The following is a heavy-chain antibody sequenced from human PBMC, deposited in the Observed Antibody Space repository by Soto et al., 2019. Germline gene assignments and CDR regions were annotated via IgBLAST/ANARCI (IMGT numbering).Heavy chain of an antibody. J-gene: IGHJ6*03. D-gene: IGHD5-12*01. CDR1: GGTFNNYP. CDR3: ARGRGYSGDDHYYYFYMDV. Sequence: SVKVSCKASGGTFNNYPITWVRQAPGQGLEWMGGSIPIFGTANYAQKFQGRVTISVDESTSTAYMELSSLRSEDTAVYYCARGRGYSGDDHYYYFYMDVWGQGTTVTVSS. CDR2: SIPIFGTA. V-gene: IGHV1-69*13.